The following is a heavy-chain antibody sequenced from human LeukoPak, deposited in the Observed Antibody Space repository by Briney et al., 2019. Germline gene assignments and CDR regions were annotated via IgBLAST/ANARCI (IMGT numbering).Heavy chain of an antibody. J-gene: IGHJ4*02. CDR2: INPHTGAT. D-gene: IGHD4-17*01. CDR3: ARGVDYGDLDY. Sequence: ASVIVSCKTSGYTFNGYYIHWLRQAPGRGPGWLGWINPHTGATRYAQKFQGRVTVSGDTSIGTAYLDLKSLTSDDTAIYYCARGVDYGDLDYWGQGTLVSVSS. CDR1: GYTFNGYY. V-gene: IGHV1-2*02.